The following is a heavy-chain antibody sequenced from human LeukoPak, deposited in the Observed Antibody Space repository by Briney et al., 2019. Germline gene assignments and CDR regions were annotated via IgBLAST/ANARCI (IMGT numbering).Heavy chain of an antibody. CDR2: ISRNSDNI. CDR3: ARDSGGYYDSSGYPDY. CDR1: GFTFSSYT. Sequence: GGSLRLSCAASGFTFSSYTMNWVRQAPGKGLEWVSSISRNSDNIYYADSLKGRFTVSRDNAKNSLYLQMNSLRAEDTAVYYCARDSGGYYDSSGYPDYWGQGTLVTVSS. V-gene: IGHV3-21*01. D-gene: IGHD3-22*01. J-gene: IGHJ4*02.